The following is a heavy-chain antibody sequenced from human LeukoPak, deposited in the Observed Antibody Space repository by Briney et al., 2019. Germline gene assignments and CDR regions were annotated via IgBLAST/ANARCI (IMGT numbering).Heavy chain of an antibody. CDR3: ARRWLYGSGSHTFDY. J-gene: IGHJ4*02. D-gene: IGHD3-10*01. CDR2: INPSGGST. Sequence: GASVKVSCKASGYTFTSYYMHWVRQAPGQGLEWMGIINPSGGSTSYAQKFQGRVTMTRDTSTSTVYMELSSLRSDDTAVYYCARRWLYGSGSHTFDYWGQGTLVTVSS. CDR1: GYTFTSYY. V-gene: IGHV1-46*01.